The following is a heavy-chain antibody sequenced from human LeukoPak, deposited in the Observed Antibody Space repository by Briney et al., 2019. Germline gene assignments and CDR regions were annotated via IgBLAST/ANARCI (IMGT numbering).Heavy chain of an antibody. D-gene: IGHD2-21*01. V-gene: IGHV1-18*01. CDR2: ISAYNGNT. Sequence: ASVKVSCKASGYTFTSYGISWVRQAPGQGLEWMGWISAYNGNTNYAQKLQGRVTMTTDTSTSTAYMELRSLRSDDTAVYYCAREVYCGGDCYPLRYYYYMDVWGKGTTVTVSS. J-gene: IGHJ6*03. CDR3: AREVYCGGDCYPLRYYYYMDV. CDR1: GYTFTSYG.